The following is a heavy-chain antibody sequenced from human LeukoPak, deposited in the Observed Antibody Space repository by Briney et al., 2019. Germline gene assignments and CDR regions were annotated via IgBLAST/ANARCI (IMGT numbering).Heavy chain of an antibody. D-gene: IGHD3-10*01. V-gene: IGHV1-69*05. Sequence: GASVKVSCKASGGTFSSYAISWARQAPGQGLEWMGGIIPIFGTANYAQKFQGRVTITTDESTSTAYMELSSLRAEDTAVYYCAREPRSTVWGVIDYWGQGTLVTVSS. CDR1: GGTFSSYA. CDR2: IIPIFGTA. J-gene: IGHJ4*02. CDR3: AREPRSTVWGVIDY.